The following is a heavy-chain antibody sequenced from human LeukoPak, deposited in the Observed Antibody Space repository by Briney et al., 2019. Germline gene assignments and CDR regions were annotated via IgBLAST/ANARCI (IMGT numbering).Heavy chain of an antibody. V-gene: IGHV3-23*01. CDR1: GFTFSSYA. J-gene: IGHJ4*02. CDR2: ISGSGGST. Sequence: GGSLRLSCAASGFTFSSYAMSWVRQAPGKGLEWVSAISGSGGSTYYADSVKGRFTISRDNSKNTLYLQMNSLRAEDTAVYYCAKDACWGAYGSGSYCGSVYWGQGTLVTVSS. CDR3: AKDACWGAYGSGSYCGSVY. D-gene: IGHD3-10*01.